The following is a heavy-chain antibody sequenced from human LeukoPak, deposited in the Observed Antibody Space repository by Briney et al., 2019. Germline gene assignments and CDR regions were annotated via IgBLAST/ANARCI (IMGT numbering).Heavy chain of an antibody. D-gene: IGHD3-22*01. CDR1: GFTFSYYA. V-gene: IGHV3-23*01. CDR3: AKDGVVVVTRSDYYYYMDV. CDR2: ISGSGGST. J-gene: IGHJ6*03. Sequence: GGSLRLSCAASGFTFSYYAMHWVRLAPGQGLEWVSAISGSGGSTYYADSVKGRFTISRDNSKNTLYLQMNSLRAEDTAVYYCAKDGVVVVTRSDYYYYMDVWGKGTTVTISS.